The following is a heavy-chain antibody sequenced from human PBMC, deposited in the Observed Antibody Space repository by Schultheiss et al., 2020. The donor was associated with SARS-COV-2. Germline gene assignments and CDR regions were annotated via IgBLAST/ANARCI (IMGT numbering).Heavy chain of an antibody. CDR3: ATYSSSWTDYYYYYGMDV. V-gene: IGHV4-34*01. J-gene: IGHJ6*02. CDR1: GGSFSGYY. CDR2: IYYSGST. D-gene: IGHD6-13*01. Sequence: SETLSLTCAVYGGSFSGYYWSWIRQPPGKGLEWIGYIYYSGSTYYNPSLKSRVTISVDKSKNQFSLKLSSVTAADTDVYYCATYSSSWTDYYYYYGMDVWGQGTTVTVSS.